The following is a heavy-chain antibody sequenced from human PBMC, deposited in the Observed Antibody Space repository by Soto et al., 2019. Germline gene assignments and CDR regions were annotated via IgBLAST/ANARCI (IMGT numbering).Heavy chain of an antibody. Sequence: EVQLVESGGGLVQPGGSLRLSCAASGFTFSDHYMDWVRQAPGKGLEWVGRIRNKVNTYTTEYVASVKGRFTISRDDSKNSLYLQMNSLKTEDPAVYYCTKWSPSTYFDLWGRGTLVTVSS. CDR2: IRNKVNTYTT. J-gene: IGHJ2*01. CDR1: GFTFSDHY. V-gene: IGHV3-72*01. D-gene: IGHD2-8*01. CDR3: TKWSPSTYFDL.